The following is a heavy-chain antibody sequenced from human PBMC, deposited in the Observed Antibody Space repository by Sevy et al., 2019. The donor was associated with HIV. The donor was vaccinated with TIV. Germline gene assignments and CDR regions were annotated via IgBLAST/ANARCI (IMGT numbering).Heavy chain of an antibody. D-gene: IGHD3-10*01. CDR1: GFSFSSFG. J-gene: IGHJ4*02. CDR2: TTSSSSYV. CDR3: ARDLGRVRGDISLDY. Sequence: GGSLRLSCAASGFSFSSFGMNWVRQAPGKGLEWVSYTTSSSSYVLYADSVKGRFTMSRDNPKNSLYLQMNSLTAEDTAVYYCARDLGRVRGDISLDYWGQGTLVTVSS. V-gene: IGHV3-21*01.